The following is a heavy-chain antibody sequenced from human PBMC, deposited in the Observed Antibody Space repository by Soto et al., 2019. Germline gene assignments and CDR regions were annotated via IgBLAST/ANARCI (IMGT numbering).Heavy chain of an antibody. CDR2: IHHSGST. CDR1: GASISSSSW. CDR3: ASKYYSDSSGYYSLGD. V-gene: IGHV4-4*02. D-gene: IGHD3-22*01. J-gene: IGHJ4*02. Sequence: PSETLSLTCAVSGASISSSSWWSWIRQSPEKGLEWIGEIHHSGSTNYKPSLESRVTISVDKSKNQFSLKLSSVTAADTAVYYCASKYYSDSSGYYSLGDWGQGTPVTVSS.